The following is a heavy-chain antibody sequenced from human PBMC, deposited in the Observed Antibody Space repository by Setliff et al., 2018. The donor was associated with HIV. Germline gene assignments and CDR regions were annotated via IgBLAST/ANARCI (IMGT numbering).Heavy chain of an antibody. CDR3: ASGTYYKVDK. D-gene: IGHD3-10*01. J-gene: IGHJ4*02. Sequence: SETLSLTCTVSGGSIGVDCWSWIRQPPGKGLEWIGYIYSNSITRYNPSLKSRVTISVDTSKNQFSLMLNSVTAADTAVYYCASGTYYKVDKWGQGTLVTVSS. CDR1: GGSIGVDC. CDR2: IYSNSIT. V-gene: IGHV4-4*09.